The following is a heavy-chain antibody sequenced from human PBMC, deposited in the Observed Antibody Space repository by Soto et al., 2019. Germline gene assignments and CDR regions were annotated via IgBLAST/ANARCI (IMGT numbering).Heavy chain of an antibody. V-gene: IGHV1-69*10. CDR1: GGTFSSYA. J-gene: IGHJ6*03. CDR3: ARDLEPYCSSTICTLGPTPMGHYYMDV. CDR2: IIPILGIA. D-gene: IGHD2-2*01. Sequence: SVKVSCKASGGTFSSYAISWVRQAPGQGVEWMGGIIPILGIANDAQKFQGRVTITADESTSTAYMELSSLRSEDTAVYYCARDLEPYCSSTICTLGPTPMGHYYMDVWGKGTTVTVSS.